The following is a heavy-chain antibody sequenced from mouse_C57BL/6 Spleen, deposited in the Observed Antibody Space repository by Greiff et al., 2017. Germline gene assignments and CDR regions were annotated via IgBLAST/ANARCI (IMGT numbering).Heavy chain of an antibody. J-gene: IGHJ2*01. CDR3: ARGVFFDY. V-gene: IGHV1-19*01. CDR2: INPYNGGT. Sequence: EVKLQESGPVLVKPGASVKMSCKASGYTFTDYYMNWVKQSHGKSLEWIGVINPYNGGTSYNQKFKGKATLTVDKSSSTAYMELNSLTSEDSAVYYCARGVFFDYWGQGTTLTVSS. CDR1: GYTFTDYY.